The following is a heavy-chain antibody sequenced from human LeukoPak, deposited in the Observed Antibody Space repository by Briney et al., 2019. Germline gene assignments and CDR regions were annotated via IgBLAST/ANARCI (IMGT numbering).Heavy chain of an antibody. CDR2: IYSSVST. CDR3: ARVAIFGVVRRSFDP. D-gene: IGHD3-3*01. CDR1: GDSINDHY. J-gene: IGHJ5*02. Sequence: PSETLSLTCTVSGDSINDHYWSWIRQPPGEGLEWIAYIYSSVSTNYNPSLKSRVTISVDTSKNQFSLKLSSVTAADTAVYYCARVAIFGVVRRSFDPWGQGTLVTVSS. V-gene: IGHV4-4*09.